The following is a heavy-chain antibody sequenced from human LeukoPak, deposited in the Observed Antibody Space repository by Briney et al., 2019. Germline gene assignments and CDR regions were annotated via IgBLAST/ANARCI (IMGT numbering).Heavy chain of an antibody. D-gene: IGHD2-15*01. CDR2: LFYSGNT. Sequence: SETLSLTCSVSGGSISSYYWSWIRQPPGKGLEWIGYLFYSGNTNSNPSLKSRVTISVDTSKNQFSLKLSSVTAADTAVYYCARGGRSLVAAQFDLWGRGTLVTVSS. J-gene: IGHJ2*01. V-gene: IGHV4-59*12. CDR3: ARGGRSLVAAQFDL. CDR1: GGSISSYY.